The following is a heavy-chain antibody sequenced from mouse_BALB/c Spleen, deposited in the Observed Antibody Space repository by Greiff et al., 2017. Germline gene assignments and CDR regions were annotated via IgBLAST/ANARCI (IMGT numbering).Heavy chain of an antibody. CDR2: IWAGGST. CDR3: ARDEGYDGGYFDY. D-gene: IGHD2-14*01. V-gene: IGHV2-9*02. Sequence: QVQLKQSGPGLVAPSQSLSITCTVSGFSLTSYGVHWVRQPPGKGLEWLGVIWAGGSTNYNSALMSRLSISKDNSKSQVFLKMNSLQTDDTAMYYCARDEGYDGGYFDYWGQGTTLTVSS. J-gene: IGHJ2*01. CDR1: GFSLTSYG.